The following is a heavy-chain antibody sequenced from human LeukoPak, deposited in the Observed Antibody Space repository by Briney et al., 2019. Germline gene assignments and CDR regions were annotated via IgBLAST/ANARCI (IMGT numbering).Heavy chain of an antibody. D-gene: IGHD5-24*01. V-gene: IGHV3-48*03. CDR1: GFTFSSYE. CDR2: ISSSGSPI. Sequence: GGSLRLSCTASGFTFSSYEMNWVRQAPGKGPEWVSDISSSGSPIYYADSVKGRFTVSRDNAKNSLYLQMSSLRAEDTAVYYCARTMAFWGQGTLVAVSS. J-gene: IGHJ4*02. CDR3: ARTMAF.